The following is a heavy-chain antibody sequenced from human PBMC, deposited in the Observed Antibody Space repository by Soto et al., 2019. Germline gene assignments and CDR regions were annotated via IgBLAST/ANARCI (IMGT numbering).Heavy chain of an antibody. CDR1: GGTFSSYA. CDR2: IIPIFGTA. CDR3: ARVGFDAIAAAGTSYYYYGMDV. V-gene: IGHV1-69*01. J-gene: IGHJ6*02. Sequence: QVQLVQSGAEVKKPGSSVKVSCKASGGTFSSYAISWVRQAPGQGLEWMGGIIPIFGTANYAQKFQGRVTITADESTSTAYMELSSLRSEDTAVYYCARVGFDAIAAAGTSYYYYGMDVWCQGTTVTVS. D-gene: IGHD6-13*01.